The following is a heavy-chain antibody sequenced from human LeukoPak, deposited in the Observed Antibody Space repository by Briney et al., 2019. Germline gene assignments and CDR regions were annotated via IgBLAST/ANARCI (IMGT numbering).Heavy chain of an antibody. Sequence: GGSLRLSCAASGFTFSSYGMHWVRQAPGKGLEWVAVISYDGSNKYYADSVKGRFTISRDNAKNSLYLQMNSLRAEDTALYYCAKLVYGKQQLEDFWGQGTLVTVSS. D-gene: IGHD6-13*01. CDR3: AKLVYGKQQLEDF. CDR1: GFTFSSYG. J-gene: IGHJ4*02. V-gene: IGHV3-30*18. CDR2: ISYDGSNK.